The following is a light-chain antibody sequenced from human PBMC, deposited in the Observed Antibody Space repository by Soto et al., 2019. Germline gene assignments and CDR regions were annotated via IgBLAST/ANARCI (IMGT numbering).Light chain of an antibody. CDR2: AAS. CDR3: QQSYSTPPT. V-gene: IGKV1-39*01. J-gene: IGKJ1*01. Sequence: DIQITPSPSSLSASVGDRVTITWRASQSISSYLNWYQQKPGKAPKLLIYAASSLQSGVPSRFSGSGSGTDFTLTISSLQPEDFATYYCQQSYSTPPTFGQGTKVDIK. CDR1: QSISSY.